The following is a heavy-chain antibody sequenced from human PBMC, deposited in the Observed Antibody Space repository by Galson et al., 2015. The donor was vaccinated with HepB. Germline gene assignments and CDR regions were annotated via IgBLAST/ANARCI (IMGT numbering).Heavy chain of an antibody. CDR1: GFTFSNYA. V-gene: IGHV3-23*01. J-gene: IGHJ1*01. Sequence: SLRLSCAASGFTFSNYAMSWARQAPGKGLEWVSAIRGSGTGVITAGGGSTYYADPVRGRFTISRDDSKNTLSLQMNSLRAEDTAVYYCANAGIVVVPAAIMGPGQYFQHWGQGTLVTVSS. CDR2: IRGSGTGVITAGGGST. CDR3: ANAGIVVVPAAIMGPGQYFQH. D-gene: IGHD2-2*02.